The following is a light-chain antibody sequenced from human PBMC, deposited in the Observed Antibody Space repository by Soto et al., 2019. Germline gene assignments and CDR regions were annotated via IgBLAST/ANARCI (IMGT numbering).Light chain of an antibody. CDR2: GTS. CDR3: QQYGTTPWT. CDR1: QSVSSSY. V-gene: IGKV3-20*01. Sequence: EIVLTQSPGTLSLSPGERDTLSCRASQSVSSSYLAWYQHKPGQAPRLLISGTSSRATGIPDRFSGSGAGTDFTLTISRLEPEDFAVYYCQQYGTTPWTFGQGTKVDIK. J-gene: IGKJ1*01.